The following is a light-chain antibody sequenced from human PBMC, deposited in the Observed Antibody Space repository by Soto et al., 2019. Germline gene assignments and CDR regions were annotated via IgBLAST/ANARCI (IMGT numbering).Light chain of an antibody. Sequence: DIKMTQSPSFVSASVGDRVTITCRASQDISTWLAWYQQKPGRAPNLLIYTASSLQSGVPSRFSGSGSGTDFSLTFSILQPDAFATYYCQHANSLPYMFGEGTKLEFK. CDR1: QDISTW. CDR2: TAS. J-gene: IGKJ2*01. CDR3: QHANSLPYM. V-gene: IGKV1-12*02.